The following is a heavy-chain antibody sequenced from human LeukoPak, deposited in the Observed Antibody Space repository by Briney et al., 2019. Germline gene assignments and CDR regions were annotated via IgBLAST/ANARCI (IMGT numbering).Heavy chain of an antibody. V-gene: IGHV3-53*01. CDR3: ARDSNGPAF. D-gene: IGHD3-22*01. Sequence: GGSLRLSSAASGFSVSNSYMSWVRQAPGEGLEWVAVIYSDGATFQLDSVKGRFTVSRDSSKNTLYFQMNNLRADDTAVYYCARDSNGPAFWGQGTLVTVSS. CDR2: IYSDGAT. CDR1: GFSVSNSY. J-gene: IGHJ4*02.